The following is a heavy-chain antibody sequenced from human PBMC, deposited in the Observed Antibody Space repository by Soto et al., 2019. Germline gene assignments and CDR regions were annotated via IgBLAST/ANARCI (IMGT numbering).Heavy chain of an antibody. CDR3: ARSSLTYFEF. CDR2: ISGSGSTT. Sequence: GAPRLSCTASGFTFSDYYMSWIRQAPGKGLEWLAYISGSGSTTYYTDSVKGRFAISRDNARTSLYLQINSLRVEDSAVYYCARSSLTYFEFWGQGTLVTVSS. V-gene: IGHV3-11*01. J-gene: IGHJ4*02. CDR1: GFTFSDYY.